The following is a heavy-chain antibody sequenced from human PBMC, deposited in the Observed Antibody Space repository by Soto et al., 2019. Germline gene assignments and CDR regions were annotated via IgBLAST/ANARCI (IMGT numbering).Heavy chain of an antibody. CDR1: GFTFSIFG. V-gene: IGHV3-30*03. D-gene: IGHD6-19*01. J-gene: IGHJ4*02. Sequence: GGSLRLSCAASGFTFSIFGMHWVRQAPGKGLEWVAAISYDGKNVYVADSVKGRFIISRDNPQNTLYLQMNSLRGEDTAVYYCARDPDSSGWHVDYWGQGTLVTVSS. CDR3: ARDPDSSGWHVDY. CDR2: ISYDGKNV.